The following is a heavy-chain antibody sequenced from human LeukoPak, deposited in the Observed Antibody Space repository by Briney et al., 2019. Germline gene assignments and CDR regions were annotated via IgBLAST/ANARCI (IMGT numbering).Heavy chain of an antibody. CDR1: GFTFSTYW. Sequence: GGSLRLSCAASGFTFSTYWMTWVRQAPGKGLEWVASLNQDGSEKYYVDSVKGRFTISRDNAQKSLYLEMKSLSAKDTAVYCRARAVTSTEGYWGQGTLVTVSS. CDR3: ARAVTSTEGY. CDR2: LNQDGSEK. V-gene: IGHV3-7*03. J-gene: IGHJ4*02.